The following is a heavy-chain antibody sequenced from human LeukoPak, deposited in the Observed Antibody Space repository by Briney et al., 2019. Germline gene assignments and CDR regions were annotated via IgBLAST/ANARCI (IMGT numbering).Heavy chain of an antibody. CDR1: GYTFTSYA. J-gene: IGHJ4*02. CDR3: ARAACSSGWFVLCY. Sequence: ASVKVSCKASGYTFTSYAMHWVRQAPGQRLEWMGWINAGNGNTKYSQKFQGRVTITRDTSASTAYMELSSLRSEDTAVYYCARAACSSGWFVLCYWGQGTLVTVSS. D-gene: IGHD6-19*01. V-gene: IGHV1-3*01. CDR2: INAGNGNT.